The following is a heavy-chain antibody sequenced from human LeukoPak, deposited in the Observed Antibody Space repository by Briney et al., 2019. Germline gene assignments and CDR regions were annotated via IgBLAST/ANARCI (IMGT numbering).Heavy chain of an antibody. CDR3: GRVITIFGVVIDY. CDR2: ISSSSSYI. Sequence: GGSLRLSCAASGFTFNSYSLNWVRQAPGKGLELVSSISSSSSYIYYADSVKGRFTISRDYAKNSLYLQMNSLRGEDTTVYYCGRVITIFGVVIDYWGQGTLVTVSS. CDR1: GFTFNSYS. D-gene: IGHD3-3*01. J-gene: IGHJ4*02. V-gene: IGHV3-21*01.